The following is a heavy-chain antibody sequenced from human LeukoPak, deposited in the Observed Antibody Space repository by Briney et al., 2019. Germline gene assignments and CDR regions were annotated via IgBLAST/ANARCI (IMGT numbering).Heavy chain of an antibody. J-gene: IGHJ6*02. CDR1: GGSFSGYY. CDR2: SNYSGST. CDR3: ARVRFGVVSIMDV. D-gene: IGHD3-3*01. V-gene: IGHV4-34*01. Sequence: SETLSLTCTVYGGSFSGYYWSWIRQPPGKGLEWIGESNYSGSTNYNPSLKSRVTISVDTSKNQFSLNLSSVTAADTAVYYCARVRFGVVSIMDVWGQGTTVTVSS.